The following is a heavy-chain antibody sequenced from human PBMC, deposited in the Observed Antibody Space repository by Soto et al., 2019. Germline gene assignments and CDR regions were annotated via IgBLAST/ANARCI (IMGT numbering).Heavy chain of an antibody. V-gene: IGHV4-4*02. CDR3: ARHVTTIFGVVIISDWFDP. J-gene: IGHJ5*02. D-gene: IGHD3-3*01. CDR1: SGSISSSNW. CDR2: IYHSGST. Sequence: QVQLQESGPGLVKPSGTLSLTCAVSSGSISSSNWWSWVRQPPGKGLEWIGEIYHSGSTNYNPSLKSRVTISVDKSKNQFSLKLSSVTAADTDVYYYARHVTTIFGVVIISDWFDPWGQGTLVTVSS.